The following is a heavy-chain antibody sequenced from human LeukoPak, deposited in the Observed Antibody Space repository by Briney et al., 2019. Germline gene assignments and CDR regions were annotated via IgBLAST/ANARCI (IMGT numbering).Heavy chain of an antibody. Sequence: ASVKVSCKASGYTFTGYHIHWVRQAPGRGLEWMGRINPNSGDTNSAQRFQGRVTMTRDTSISTAYMELIRLKSDDTAVFYCARDYCSSTSCLFDYWGQGTLVTVSS. D-gene: IGHD2-2*01. V-gene: IGHV1-2*06. CDR2: INPNSGDT. CDR1: GYTFTGYH. J-gene: IGHJ4*02. CDR3: ARDYCSSTSCLFDY.